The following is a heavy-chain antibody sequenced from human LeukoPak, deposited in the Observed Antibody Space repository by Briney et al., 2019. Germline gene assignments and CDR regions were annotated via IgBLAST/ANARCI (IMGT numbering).Heavy chain of an antibody. D-gene: IGHD2-2*01. V-gene: IGHV1-69*05. CDR3: ARVGCSSTSCYPENWFDP. CDR2: IIPIFGTA. Sequence: GSSVKVSCKASGGTFSSYAISWVRQAPGQGLEWMGGIIPIFGTANYAQKLQGRVTITTDESTSTAYMELSSLRSEDTAVYYCARVGCSSTSCYPENWFDPWGQGTLVTASS. CDR1: GGTFSSYA. J-gene: IGHJ5*02.